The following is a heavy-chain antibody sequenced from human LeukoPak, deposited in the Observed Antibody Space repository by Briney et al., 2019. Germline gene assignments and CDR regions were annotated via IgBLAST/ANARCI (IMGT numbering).Heavy chain of an antibody. CDR1: GFKFNDYW. J-gene: IGHJ4*02. D-gene: IGHD3-16*02. CDR3: ARGGSDYVWGRHRHYFDN. V-gene: IGHV3-7*01. CDR2: IKQEGNDK. Sequence: GGSLRLSCAVSGFKFNDYWMNWIRQAPGKGLEWVANIKQEGNDKHYVDSVKGRFTISRDNAENSVYLQMDSLRVEDTAVYYCARGGSDYVWGRHRHYFDNWGQGVLVTVSS.